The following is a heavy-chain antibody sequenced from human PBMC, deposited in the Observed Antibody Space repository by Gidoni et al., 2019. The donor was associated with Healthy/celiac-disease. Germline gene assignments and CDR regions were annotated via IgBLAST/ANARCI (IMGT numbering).Heavy chain of an antibody. CDR3: ARWHRATSNYYYYGMDV. V-gene: IGHV5-51*03. D-gene: IGHD1-26*01. Sequence: EVQLVQSGAEVKKPGESLKISCKGSGYSFTSYWIGWVRQMPGKGLEWMGIIYPGDSDTRYSPSFQGQVTISADNSISTAYLQWSSLKASDTAMYYCARWHRATSNYYYYGMDVWGQGTTVTVSS. J-gene: IGHJ6*02. CDR1: GYSFTSYW. CDR2: IYPGDSDT.